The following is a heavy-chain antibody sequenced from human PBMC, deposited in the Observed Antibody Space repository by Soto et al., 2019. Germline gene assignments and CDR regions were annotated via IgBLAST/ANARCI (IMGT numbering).Heavy chain of an antibody. Sequence: PGRSLRLSCGASGLTFFSYAMRWVRKATGKGQEWVSAISGSGGSTYYADSVKGRFTISRDNSKNTLYLQMNSLRAADTALYFCARTYYYDSTGYYRTFDDWGQGTLVTSPQ. J-gene: IGHJ4*02. CDR3: ARTYYYDSTGYYRTFDD. CDR2: ISGSGGST. D-gene: IGHD3-22*01. V-gene: IGHV3-23*01. CDR1: GLTFFSYA.